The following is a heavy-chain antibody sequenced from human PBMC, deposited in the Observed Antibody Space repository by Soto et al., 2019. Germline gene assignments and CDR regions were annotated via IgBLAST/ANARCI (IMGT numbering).Heavy chain of an antibody. Sequence: QVQLVESGGGVVQPGRSLRLSCAASGFTFSSYARHWVRQAPGKGLEWVAVISYDGSNKYYADSVKGRFTISRDNSKNTLYPQMNSLRAQDTSVYYCAGVAVEMATSHVFDYWGQGTLVTVSS. CDR2: ISYDGSNK. CDR1: GFTFSSYA. CDR3: AGVAVEMATSHVFDY. D-gene: IGHD5-12*01. J-gene: IGHJ4*02. V-gene: IGHV3-30-3*01.